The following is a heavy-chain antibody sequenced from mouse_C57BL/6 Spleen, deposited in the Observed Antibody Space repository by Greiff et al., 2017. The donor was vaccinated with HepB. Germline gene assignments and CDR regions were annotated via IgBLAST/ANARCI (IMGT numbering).Heavy chain of an antibody. CDR3: ARRGPYYGNYEGYFDV. D-gene: IGHD2-10*01. CDR1: GYTFTSYW. Sequence: QVQLKQPGTELVKPGASVKLSCKASGYTFTSYWMHWVKQRPGQGLEWIGNINPSNGGTNYNEKFKSKATLTVDKSSSTAYMQLSSLTSEDSAVYYCARRGPYYGNYEGYFDVWGTGTTVTVSS. V-gene: IGHV1-53*01. CDR2: INPSNGGT. J-gene: IGHJ1*03.